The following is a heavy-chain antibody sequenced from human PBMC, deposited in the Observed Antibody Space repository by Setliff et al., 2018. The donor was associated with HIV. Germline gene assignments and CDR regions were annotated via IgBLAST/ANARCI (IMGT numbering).Heavy chain of an antibody. V-gene: IGHV3-7*03. Sequence: GGSLRLSCEASGFIFSSYWMSWVRQAPGKGLEWVANIKQDGSEKYYVDSVKGRFTISRDNAKKSLYLQMNSLRAEDTAVYYCARDRGGRYTPLDFWGQGTLVTVSS. D-gene: IGHD1-26*01. CDR2: IKQDGSEK. CDR3: ARDRGGRYTPLDF. CDR1: GFIFSSYW. J-gene: IGHJ4*02.